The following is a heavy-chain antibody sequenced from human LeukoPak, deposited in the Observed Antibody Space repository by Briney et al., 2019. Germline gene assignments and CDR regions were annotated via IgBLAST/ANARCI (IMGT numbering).Heavy chain of an antibody. V-gene: IGHV3-23*01. CDR2: ISGCDDNT. CDR3: AKSRSGVSSCYNY. D-gene: IGHD2-15*01. J-gene: IGHJ4*02. Sequence: GGSLRLSCAASGFIFSNYAMSWVRQAPGKGLEWVSAISGCDDNTYYADSVRGRFTISRDNSKNTLYLQMNSLRAEDTALYFCAKSRSGVSSCYNYWGQATLVTVSS. CDR1: GFIFSNYA.